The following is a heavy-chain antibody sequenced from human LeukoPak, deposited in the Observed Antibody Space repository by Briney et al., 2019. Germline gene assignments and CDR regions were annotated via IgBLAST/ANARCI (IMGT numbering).Heavy chain of an antibody. J-gene: IGHJ4*02. D-gene: IGHD4-23*01. CDR1: GFSFGDYA. Sequence: PGGSLRLSCTASGFSFGDYAMSWVRQAPGKGLEWVGFIRSKAYGGTTEYAASVKGRSTISRDDSKSIAYLQMNSLKTEDTAVYYCTSGGTSYYWGQGTLVTVSS. CDR2: IRSKAYGGTT. CDR3: TSGGTSYY. V-gene: IGHV3-49*04.